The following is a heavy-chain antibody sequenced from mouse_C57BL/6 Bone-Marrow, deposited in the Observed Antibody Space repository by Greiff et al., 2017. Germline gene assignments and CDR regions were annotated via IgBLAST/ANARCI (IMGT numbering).Heavy chain of an antibody. CDR3: ARDDYDEGYYAMDY. D-gene: IGHD2-4*01. J-gene: IGHJ4*01. V-gene: IGHV1-64*01. CDR1: GYTFTSYW. CDR2: IHPNSGST. Sequence: QVQLQQPGAELVKPGASVKLSCKASGYTFTSYWMHWVKQGPGQGLEWIGMIHPNSGSTNYNEKFKSKATLTVDKSSSTAYMQLSSLTSEDSAVYYCARDDYDEGYYAMDYWCQGTSVTVSS.